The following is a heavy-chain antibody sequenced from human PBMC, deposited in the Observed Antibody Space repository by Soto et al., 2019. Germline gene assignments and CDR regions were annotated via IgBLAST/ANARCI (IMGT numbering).Heavy chain of an antibody. CDR3: AKDTAPYCSSTSCYPYGMDV. V-gene: IGHV3-9*01. J-gene: IGHJ6*02. CDR2: ISWNSGSI. CDR1: GFTFDDYA. D-gene: IGHD2-2*01. Sequence: EVQLVESGGGLVQPGRSLRLSCAASGFTFDDYAMHWVRQAPGKGLEWVSGISWNSGSIGYADSVKGRFTISRDNAKNSLYLQMNRLRAEDTALYYCAKDTAPYCSSTSCYPYGMDVWGQGTTVTVSS.